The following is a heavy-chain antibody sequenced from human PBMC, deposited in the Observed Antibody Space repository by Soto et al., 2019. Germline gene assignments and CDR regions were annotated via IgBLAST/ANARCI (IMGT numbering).Heavy chain of an antibody. J-gene: IGHJ6*02. D-gene: IGHD3-22*01. CDR3: AKDHTPSLYYYDSSGSPRYYYYGMDV. V-gene: IGHV3-23*01. CDR1: GFTFSSYA. CDR2: ISGSGGST. Sequence: GGSLRLSCAASGFTFSSYAMSWVRQAPGKGLEWVSAISGSGGSTYYADSVKGRFTISRDNSKNTLYLQMNSLRAEDTAVYYCAKDHTPSLYYYDSSGSPRYYYYGMDVWGQGTTVTVSS.